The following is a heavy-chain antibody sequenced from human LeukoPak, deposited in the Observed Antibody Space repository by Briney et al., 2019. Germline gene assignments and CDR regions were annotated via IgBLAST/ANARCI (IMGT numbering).Heavy chain of an antibody. CDR3: ARQGYSYGYVY. J-gene: IGHJ4*02. D-gene: IGHD5-18*01. CDR1: AYSISSGYY. V-gene: IGHV4-38-2*02. Sequence: SETLSLTCTVSAYSISSGYYWGWIRQPPGKGLGWIGSLSHSGSTFYNPSLKSRVTISVDTSKNQFSLRLRSVTAADTAVYYCARQGYSYGYVYWGQGTLVTVSS. CDR2: LSHSGST.